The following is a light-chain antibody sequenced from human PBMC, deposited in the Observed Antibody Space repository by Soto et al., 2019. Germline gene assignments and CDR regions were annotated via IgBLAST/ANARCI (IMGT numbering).Light chain of an antibody. Sequence: DIVMTQSPDSLAVSLGERTTMNCKSSQSVLYSSNNNNFLAWYQQKPGQPPKLLIYWASTRESGVPDRFSGSGSGTDFTLTISSLQAEDVAVYYCQQYYSIPQTFGQGTKVEMK. CDR1: QSVLYSSNNNNF. V-gene: IGKV4-1*01. CDR2: WAS. CDR3: QQYYSIPQT. J-gene: IGKJ1*01.